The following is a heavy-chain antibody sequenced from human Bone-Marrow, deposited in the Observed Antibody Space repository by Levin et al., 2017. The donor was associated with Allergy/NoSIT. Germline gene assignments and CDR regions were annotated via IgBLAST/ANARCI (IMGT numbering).Heavy chain of an antibody. CDR3: AKGITVAGTRFYWYFDL. Sequence: GGSLRLSCAGSGFAFDDYAMHWVRQAPGKGLEWVAGINSNSVSIGYADSVKGRFTISRDNAKNSLFLQMNSLRAEDTALYYCAKGITVAGTRFYWYFDLWGRGTLVTVSS. J-gene: IGHJ2*01. D-gene: IGHD6-19*01. CDR1: GFAFDDYA. V-gene: IGHV3-9*01. CDR2: INSNSVSI.